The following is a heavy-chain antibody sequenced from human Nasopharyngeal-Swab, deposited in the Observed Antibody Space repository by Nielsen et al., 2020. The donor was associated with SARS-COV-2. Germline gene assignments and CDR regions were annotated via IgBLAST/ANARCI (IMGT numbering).Heavy chain of an antibody. D-gene: IGHD6-13*01. CDR1: GGSISSYY. J-gene: IGHJ5*02. V-gene: IGHV4-59*13. Sequence: SETLSLTCSVSGGSISSYYWNWIRQSPGKGLEWIGYFFHSGGTNYNPSFKSRVTISIDTSNNQVPLKLSSVTAADTAVYYCARKASSSWYSGWFDPWGQGTLVTVSS. CDR3: ARKASSSWYSGWFDP. CDR2: FFHSGGT.